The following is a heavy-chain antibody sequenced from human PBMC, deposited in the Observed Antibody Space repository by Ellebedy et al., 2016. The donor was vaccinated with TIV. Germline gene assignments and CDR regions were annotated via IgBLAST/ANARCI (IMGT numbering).Heavy chain of an antibody. Sequence: MPSETLSLTCTVSGGSISSYYWSWIRQPPGKGLEWIGYIYYSGSTNYNPSLKSRVTISVDTSKNQFSLKLSSVTAADTAVYYCARHAASGYSLLLYWGQGTLVTVSS. J-gene: IGHJ4*02. V-gene: IGHV4-59*08. D-gene: IGHD5-12*01. CDR3: ARHAASGYSLLLY. CDR2: IYYSGST. CDR1: GGSISSYY.